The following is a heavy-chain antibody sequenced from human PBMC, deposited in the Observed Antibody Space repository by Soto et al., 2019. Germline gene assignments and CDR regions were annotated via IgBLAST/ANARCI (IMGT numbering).Heavy chain of an antibody. CDR1: GGSISSYY. Sequence: QVQLQESGPGLVKPSETLSLTCTVSGGSISSYYWSWIRQPPGKGLEWIGYIYYSGSTNYNPSLKSRVTISVDTSKNQFSLKLSSVTAADTAVYYCARGGVGWYFFDYWGQGTLVTVSS. CDR3: ARGGVGWYFFDY. CDR2: IYYSGST. V-gene: IGHV4-59*01. D-gene: IGHD6-19*01. J-gene: IGHJ4*02.